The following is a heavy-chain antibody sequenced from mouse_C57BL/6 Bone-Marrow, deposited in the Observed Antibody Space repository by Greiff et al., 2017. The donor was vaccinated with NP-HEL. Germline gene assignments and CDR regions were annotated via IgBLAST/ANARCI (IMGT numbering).Heavy chain of an antibody. CDR3: ARNILSYDGYYPWFAY. D-gene: IGHD2-3*01. CDR2: IWSGGST. V-gene: IGHV2-2*01. CDR1: GFSLTSYG. Sequence: QVQLKQSGPGLVQPSQSLSITCTVSGFSLTSYGVHWVRQSPGKGLEWLGVIWSGGSTDYNAAFISRLSISKDNSKSQVFFKMNSLQADDTAIYYCARNILSYDGYYPWFAYWGQGTLVTVSA. J-gene: IGHJ3*01.